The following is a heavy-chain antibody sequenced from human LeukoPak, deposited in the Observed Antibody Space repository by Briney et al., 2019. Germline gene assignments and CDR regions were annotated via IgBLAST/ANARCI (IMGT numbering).Heavy chain of an antibody. CDR2: ISAYNGNT. Sequence: GASVTVSCKASGYTFTGYYMHWVRQAPGQGLEWMGWISAYNGNTNYAQKLQGRVTMTTDASTSTAYMELRSLRSDDTAVYYCARDVVDSSGYYPGGWFDPWGQGTLVTVSS. V-gene: IGHV1-18*04. D-gene: IGHD3-22*01. J-gene: IGHJ5*02. CDR3: ARDVVDSSGYYPGGWFDP. CDR1: GYTFTGYY.